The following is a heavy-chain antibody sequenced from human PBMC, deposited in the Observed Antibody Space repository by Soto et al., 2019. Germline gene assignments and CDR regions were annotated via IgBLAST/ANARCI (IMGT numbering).Heavy chain of an antibody. CDR2: VPGDGSRA. Sequence: EVQLVESGGGSVQPGGSLRISCAASGFSFSSYFMAWVRQAPGEGLVSVSHVPGDGSRASYADSVRGRFTISRDNAKNTLYLQMDSLRDEDTAIYYCARENWYSLDVWGQGTTVTVSS. D-gene: IGHD1-26*01. CDR3: ARENWYSLDV. V-gene: IGHV3-74*01. CDR1: GFSFSSYF. J-gene: IGHJ6*02.